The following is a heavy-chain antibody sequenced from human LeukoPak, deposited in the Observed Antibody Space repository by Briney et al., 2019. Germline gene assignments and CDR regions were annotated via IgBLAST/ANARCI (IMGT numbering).Heavy chain of an antibody. D-gene: IGHD6-13*01. CDR2: ISSSSSYI. CDR3: ARPIAAAAAFDY. CDR1: GFTFSSYS. J-gene: IGHJ4*02. V-gene: IGHV3-21*01. Sequence: GGSLRLSCAASGFTFSSYSMNWVRQAPGKGLEWVSSISSSSSYIYYADSVKGRFTISRDNAKNSLYLQMNSLRAEDTAVYYCARPIAAAAAFDYWGQGTLVTVSS.